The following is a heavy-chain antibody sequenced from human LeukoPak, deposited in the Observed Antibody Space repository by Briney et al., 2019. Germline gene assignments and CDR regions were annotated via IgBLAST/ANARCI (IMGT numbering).Heavy chain of an antibody. CDR3: ARLAYGSGPYGMDV. Sequence: GESLRLSCAASGFTFSSYEMNWVRQAPGKGLEWASYISSSGSTIYYADSVKGRFTISRDNAKNSLYLQMNSLRAEDTAVYYCARLAYGSGPYGMDVWGKGTTVTVSS. D-gene: IGHD3-10*01. J-gene: IGHJ6*04. CDR1: GFTFSSYE. CDR2: ISSSGSTI. V-gene: IGHV3-48*03.